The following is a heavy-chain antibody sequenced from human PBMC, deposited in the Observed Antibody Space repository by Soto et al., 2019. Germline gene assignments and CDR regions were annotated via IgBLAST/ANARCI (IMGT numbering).Heavy chain of an antibody. CDR1: GGSIISSSYY. Sequence: PSETLSLTCTVSGGSIISSSYYWVWIRQPPGKGLEWIGSIYYSGSTYYNPSLKSRVTISVDTSKNQFSLKLSSVTAADTAVYYCARPDSSGSYWYFDLWGRGTLVTVSS. CDR2: IYYSGST. V-gene: IGHV4-39*01. D-gene: IGHD3-22*01. CDR3: ARPDSSGSYWYFDL. J-gene: IGHJ2*01.